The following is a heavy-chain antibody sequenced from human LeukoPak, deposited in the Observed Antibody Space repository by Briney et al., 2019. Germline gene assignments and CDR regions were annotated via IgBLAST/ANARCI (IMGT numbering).Heavy chain of an antibody. CDR3: ARGKTYYYGSGSYGPPFDY. CDR1: GGSFSGYY. V-gene: IGHV4-34*01. Sequence: SETLSLTCAVYGGSFSGYYWSWIRQPPGKGLEWIGEINHSGSTNYNPSLKSRVTISVDTSKNQFSLKLSSVTAADTAVYYCARGKTYYYGSGSYGPPFDYWGQGTLVTVSS. D-gene: IGHD3-10*01. CDR2: INHSGST. J-gene: IGHJ4*02.